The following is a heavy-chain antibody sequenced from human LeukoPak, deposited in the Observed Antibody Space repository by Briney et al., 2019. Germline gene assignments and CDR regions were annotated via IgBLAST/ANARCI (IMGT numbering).Heavy chain of an antibody. J-gene: IGHJ4*02. Sequence: SETLSLTCTVSGGSISSYYWSWIRRPAGKGLEWIGRIYTSGSTNYNPSLKSRVTISVDKSKNQFSLKLSSVTAADTAVYYCARGGRIGYVDYWGQGTLVTVSS. CDR2: IYTSGST. D-gene: IGHD3-16*01. CDR3: ARGGRIGYVDY. V-gene: IGHV4-4*07. CDR1: GGSISSYY.